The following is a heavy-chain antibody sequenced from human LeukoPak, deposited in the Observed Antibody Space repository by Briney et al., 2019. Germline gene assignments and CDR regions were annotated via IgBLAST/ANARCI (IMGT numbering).Heavy chain of an antibody. D-gene: IGHD3-16*01. CDR3: ANGPMITFGGLTEREFDY. Sequence: GRSLRLSCAASGCTFDSYGMHWVRQAPGKGLEWVAFMSYNGRNKYYGDSVKGRFTISRDTSKNMLYLQMDSLRGEDTAVYYCANGPMITFGGLTEREFDYWGQGTLVTVSS. CDR1: GCTFDSYG. CDR2: MSYNGRNK. V-gene: IGHV3-30*18. J-gene: IGHJ4*02.